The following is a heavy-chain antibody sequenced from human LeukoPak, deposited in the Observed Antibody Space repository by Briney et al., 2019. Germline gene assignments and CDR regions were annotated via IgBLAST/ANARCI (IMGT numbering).Heavy chain of an antibody. V-gene: IGHV3-48*02. CDR3: VRDPDALDF. CDR2: IRSSGSPI. Sequence: PGVSLRLSCAASGFTFSSYSMNWVRQAPGKGLEWVAYIRSSGSPIYYADSVKGRFTISRDIAKNSLYLQMNSLRDEDTAVYYCVRDPDALDFWGQGTPVTVYS. CDR1: GFTFSSYS. J-gene: IGHJ4*02.